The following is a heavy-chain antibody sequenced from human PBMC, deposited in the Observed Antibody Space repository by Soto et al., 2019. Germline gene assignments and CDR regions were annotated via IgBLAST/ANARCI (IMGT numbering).Heavy chain of an antibody. J-gene: IGHJ4*02. CDR2: INQDGSEK. D-gene: IGHD5-12*01. Sequence: PGGSLRLSCAASGFTFRSHWMTWVRQAPGKGLEWAANINQDGSEKHYVDSVKGRFTISRDNAKNSLYLQMNSLRAEDTAVYYCTIQGVPTIEGFYYWGQGTLVTVSS. CDR1: GFTFRSHW. V-gene: IGHV3-7*01. CDR3: TIQGVPTIEGFYY.